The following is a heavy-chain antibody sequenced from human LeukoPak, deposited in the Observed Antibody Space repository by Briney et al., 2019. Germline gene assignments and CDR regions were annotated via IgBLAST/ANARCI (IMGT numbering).Heavy chain of an antibody. J-gene: IGHJ4*02. CDR3: AKDRSITMVRGVTDY. CDR2: ISGSGGST. CDR1: GFTFSSYA. D-gene: IGHD3-10*01. V-gene: IGHV3-23*01. Sequence: GGSLRLSCAASGFTFSSYAMSWVRQAPGKGLEWVSAISGSGGSTYYADSVKGRFTISRDNSKNTLYLQMNSLRAKDTAVYHCAKDRSITMVRGVTDYWGQGTLVTVSS.